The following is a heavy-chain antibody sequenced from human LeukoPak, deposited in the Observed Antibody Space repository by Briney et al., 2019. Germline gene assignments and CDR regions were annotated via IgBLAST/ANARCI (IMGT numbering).Heavy chain of an antibody. CDR3: ARHKTYSSSSPDAFDI. J-gene: IGHJ3*02. V-gene: IGHV5-10-1*01. D-gene: IGHD6-6*01. CDR1: GDRFTDYW. Sequence: GESLRISRKGAGDRFTDYWIGWVRQMPGKGLEWMGRIDPSDSYTDYSPSFQGHVTMSGDKSISTAYLQWSNLKASDTAMYYCARHKTYSSSSPDAFDIWGQGTMVIVSS. CDR2: IDPSDSYT.